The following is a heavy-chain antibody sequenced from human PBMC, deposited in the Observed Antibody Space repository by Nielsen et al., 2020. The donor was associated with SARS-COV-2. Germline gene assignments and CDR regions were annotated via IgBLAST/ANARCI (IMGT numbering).Heavy chain of an antibody. J-gene: IGHJ4*02. CDR3: AKVTGFCSSTSCWFSSYYFDY. V-gene: IGHV3-23*01. CDR1: GFTFSSYA. D-gene: IGHD2-2*01. CDR2: ISGSGGST. Sequence: GESLKISCAASGFTFSSYAMSWVCQAPGKGLEWVSAISGSGGSTYYADSVKGRFTISRDNSKNTLYLQMNSLRAEDTAVYYCAKVTGFCSSTSCWFSSYYFDYWGQGTLVTVSS.